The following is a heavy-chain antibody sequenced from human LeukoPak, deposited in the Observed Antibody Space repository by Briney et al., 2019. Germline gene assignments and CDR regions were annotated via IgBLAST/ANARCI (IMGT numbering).Heavy chain of an antibody. J-gene: IGHJ4*02. CDR3: ARGRPSNGDLNY. CDR1: GFTFSSYW. CDR2: IKPDATEK. D-gene: IGHD4-17*01. Sequence: GGSLRLSCAAPGFTFSSYWMSWVRQAPGKGLEWVANIKPDATEKYYVDSVKGRFTISRDNPKNSLSLQMNTLRVEDTAIYYCARGRPSNGDLNYWGQGTLVTVSS. V-gene: IGHV3-7*01.